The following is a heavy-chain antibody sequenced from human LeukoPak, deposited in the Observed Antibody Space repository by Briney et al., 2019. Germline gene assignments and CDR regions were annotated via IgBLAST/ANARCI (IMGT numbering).Heavy chain of an antibody. Sequence: GASVKVSCKASGGTFSSYAISWVRQAPGQGLEWMGGIIPIFGTANYAQKLQGRVTMTTDTSTSTAYMELRSLRSDDTAVYYCARSVVAGSFDAFDIWGQGTMVTVSS. V-gene: IGHV1-69*05. CDR1: GGTFSSYA. J-gene: IGHJ3*02. D-gene: IGHD2-15*01. CDR3: ARSVVAGSFDAFDI. CDR2: IIPIFGTA.